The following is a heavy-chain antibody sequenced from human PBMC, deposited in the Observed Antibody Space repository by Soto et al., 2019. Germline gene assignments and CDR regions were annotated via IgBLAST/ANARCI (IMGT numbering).Heavy chain of an antibody. V-gene: IGHV3-23*01. CDR2: ISGDGVSK. CDR3: AKKDRLYGVAVAFDS. D-gene: IGHD6-19*01. CDR1: GISFSDNA. Sequence: VKLLESGGGLVKPGGSLRLSCAASGISFSDNAMSWVRQAPGKVLEWISAISGDGVSKLYADSVRGRFTISRENAANTLYLQMSSLRTEDTALYYCAKKDRLYGVAVAFDSWGQGTLVTVSA. J-gene: IGHJ4*02.